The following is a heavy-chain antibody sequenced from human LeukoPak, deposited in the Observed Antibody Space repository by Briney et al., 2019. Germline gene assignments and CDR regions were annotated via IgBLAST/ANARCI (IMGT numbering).Heavy chain of an antibody. D-gene: IGHD4-11*01. J-gene: IGHJ4*02. Sequence: PGGPQRLSCAAPGFTFSNYWMSWVRQAPGKGRERVANMKEDGGEINYVDSVTGRFTISRDNARGSLYLQMNSLRAEDTAVYYCVRVRGYSNFDYWGQGSLVTVSS. CDR1: GFTFSNYW. CDR3: VRVRGYSNFDY. V-gene: IGHV3-7*01. CDR2: MKEDGGEI.